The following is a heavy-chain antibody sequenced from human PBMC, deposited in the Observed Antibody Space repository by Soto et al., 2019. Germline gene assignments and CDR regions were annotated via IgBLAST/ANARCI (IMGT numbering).Heavy chain of an antibody. J-gene: IGHJ5*02. V-gene: IGHV1-46*01. CDR2: INPSGGST. CDR3: ALGWTFGVVITEPFDP. Sequence: ASVKVSCKASGYTFTSYYMHWVRQAPGQGLEWMGIINPSGGSTSYAQKFQGGVTMTRDTSTSTVYMELSSLRSEDTAVYYWALGWTFGVVITEPFDPWGQGTLVTVSS. D-gene: IGHD3-3*01. CDR1: GYTFTSYY.